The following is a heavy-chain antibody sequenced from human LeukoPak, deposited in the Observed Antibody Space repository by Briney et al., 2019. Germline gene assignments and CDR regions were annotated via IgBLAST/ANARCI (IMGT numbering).Heavy chain of an antibody. CDR3: ARDTRGIAAAGTGD. V-gene: IGHV4-34*01. D-gene: IGHD6-13*01. CDR1: GGSFSGYN. CDR2: INHSGST. J-gene: IGHJ4*02. Sequence: SETLSLTCAVYGGSFSGYNWSWLRQPPGKGLEWIGEINHSGSTNYNPSLKIRVTISVDMSKNQFSLKLSSVTAADTAVYSCARDTRGIAAAGTGDWGQGTPVTVSS.